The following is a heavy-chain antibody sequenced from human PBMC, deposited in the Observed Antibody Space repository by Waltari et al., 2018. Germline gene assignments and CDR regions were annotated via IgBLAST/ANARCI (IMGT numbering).Heavy chain of an antibody. V-gene: IGHV1-8*01. J-gene: IGHJ6*02. Sequence: QVHLVQSEAEVKKPGASVKVSCKASGYTFISHEISWVRQATGQGLEWLGWMNPNTTNTGFPEKFQGRITMTRNTSITTAYMELSGLRSEDSAIYYCARDPYCTSSSSPHESWGYGLNVWGQGTTVTVSS. CDR2: MNPNTTNT. CDR1: GYTFISHE. D-gene: IGHD2-8*01. CDR3: ARDPYCTSSSSPHESWGYGLNV.